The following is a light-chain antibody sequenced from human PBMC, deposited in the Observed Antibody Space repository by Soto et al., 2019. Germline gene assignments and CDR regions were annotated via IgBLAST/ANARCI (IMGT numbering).Light chain of an antibody. V-gene: IGLV1-44*01. Sequence: QSVLTQPPSASGTPGQRVTISCSGSSSNIGSNTVNWYQQLPGTAPKLLIYSYNQRPSVVPDRFSGSKSVTSASLAISGLQSEDEADYYCAAWDDSLNGYVFGTGTKLTVL. J-gene: IGLJ1*01. CDR2: SYN. CDR3: AAWDDSLNGYV. CDR1: SSNIGSNT.